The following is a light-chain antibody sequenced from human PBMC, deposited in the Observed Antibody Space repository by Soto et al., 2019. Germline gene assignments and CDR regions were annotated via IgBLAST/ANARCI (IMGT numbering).Light chain of an antibody. CDR2: GAT. J-gene: IGKJ2*01. V-gene: IGKV3-20*01. CDR1: QSVTSSY. CDR3: QQYGNSPFT. Sequence: EIVLTQSPGTLSLSPGERATLSCRASQSVTSSYLAWYQQKPGQAPGLLIYGATTRATGVPDTFSGSGSGTDSTLTISRLEPEDFAVYYCQQYGNSPFTFGQGTKLEI.